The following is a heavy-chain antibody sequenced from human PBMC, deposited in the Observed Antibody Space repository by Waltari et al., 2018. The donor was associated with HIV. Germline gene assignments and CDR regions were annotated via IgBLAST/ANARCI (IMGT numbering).Heavy chain of an antibody. Sequence: QVRLQESGPGLVKPSETLSLPCTVSGVSVPSYYWNWIRQSPEKGLEWIGYVHHTGASKCNPPLRSRVSMSVDTSKNEITLSLTSATAADTAVYYCARWCDTNCHTFDIWGQGTSVTVSS. V-gene: IGHV4-59*02. D-gene: IGHD2-8*01. CDR3: ARWCDTNCHTFDI. CDR1: GVSVPSYY. J-gene: IGHJ3*02. CDR2: VHHTGAS.